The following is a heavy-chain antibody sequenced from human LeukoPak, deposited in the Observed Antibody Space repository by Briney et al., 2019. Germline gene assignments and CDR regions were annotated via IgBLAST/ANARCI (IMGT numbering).Heavy chain of an antibody. Sequence: SETLSLTCTVSGGSISSHYWSWIRQPPGKGLEWIGYIYYSGSTNYNPSLKSRVTISVDTSKNQFSLKLSPVTAADTAVYYCARLNYYDSSGLDYWGQGTLVTVSS. CDR2: IYYSGST. V-gene: IGHV4-59*11. D-gene: IGHD3-22*01. CDR3: ARLNYYDSSGLDY. CDR1: GGSISSHY. J-gene: IGHJ4*02.